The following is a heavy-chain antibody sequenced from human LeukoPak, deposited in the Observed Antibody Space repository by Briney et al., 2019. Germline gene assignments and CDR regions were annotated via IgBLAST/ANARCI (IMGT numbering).Heavy chain of an antibody. CDR2: ISWNSGII. Sequence: GGSLRLSCAASGFTFHDYAMHWVRQAPGKGLEWVSGISWNSGIIGYADSVKGRFTTSRDNAKNSLYLQTNSLRPEDTALYYCTKDSVAMVTTSDYWGQGTLVTVSS. D-gene: IGHD5-18*01. J-gene: IGHJ4*02. V-gene: IGHV3-9*01. CDR3: TKDSVAMVTTSDY. CDR1: GFTFHDYA.